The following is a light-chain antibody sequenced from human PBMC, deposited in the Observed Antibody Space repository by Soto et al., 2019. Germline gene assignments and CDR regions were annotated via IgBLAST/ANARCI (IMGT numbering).Light chain of an antibody. CDR2: GAS. Sequence: IPLTQSPSSLSASVGDRVTITCRASQGISSFLAWYQQKPGRAPKLLIYGASTLQSGVPSRFSGSGSGTDFPLTIGSLQPEDFATYFCQQLNSFPIAFGPGTKVEIQ. V-gene: IGKV1-9*01. CDR3: QQLNSFPIA. J-gene: IGKJ3*01. CDR1: QGISSF.